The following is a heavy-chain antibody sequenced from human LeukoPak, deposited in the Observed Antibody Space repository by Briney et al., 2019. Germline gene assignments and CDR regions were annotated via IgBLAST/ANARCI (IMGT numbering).Heavy chain of an antibody. V-gene: IGHV4-39*01. Sequence: SETLSLTCTVSGGSISSCSYYWGWIRQPPGKGLEWIGSIYYSGSTYYNPSLKSRVTISVDTSKNQFSLKLSSVTAADTAVYYCARTTRFEDIAWFDPWGQGTLVTVSS. CDR3: ARTTRFEDIAWFDP. D-gene: IGHD3-16*01. CDR2: IYYSGST. J-gene: IGHJ5*02. CDR1: GGSISSCSYY.